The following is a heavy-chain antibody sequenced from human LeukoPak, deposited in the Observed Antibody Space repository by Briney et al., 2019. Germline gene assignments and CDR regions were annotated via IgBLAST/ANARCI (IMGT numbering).Heavy chain of an antibody. J-gene: IGHJ4*02. D-gene: IGHD2-21*02. CDR2: IFSNDEK. Sequence: SGPTLVNPTETLTLTCTVSGFSLSNAGMGVSWIRQPPGKALEWLAHIFSNDEKRYSTSLKRRLSISKDTSKSRVVLTMTNMDPVDTATYYCARVRHRDSVYYFDYWGQGTLVTVSS. V-gene: IGHV2-26*01. CDR1: GFSLSNAGMG. CDR3: ARVRHRDSVYYFDY.